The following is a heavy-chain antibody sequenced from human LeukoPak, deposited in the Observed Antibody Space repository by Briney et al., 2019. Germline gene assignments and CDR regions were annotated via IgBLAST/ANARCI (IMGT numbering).Heavy chain of an antibody. J-gene: IGHJ5*02. V-gene: IGHV4-59*08. CDR3: AGNAALYNWSDP. CDR2: IYYSGST. CDR1: GGSISSYY. Sequence: SETLSLTCTVSGGSISSYYWSWIRQPPGKGLEWIGYIYYSGSTNYNPSLKSRVTISVDTSKNQFSLKLSSVTAADTAVYYCAGNAALYNWSDPWGQGTLVTVSS. D-gene: IGHD6-13*01.